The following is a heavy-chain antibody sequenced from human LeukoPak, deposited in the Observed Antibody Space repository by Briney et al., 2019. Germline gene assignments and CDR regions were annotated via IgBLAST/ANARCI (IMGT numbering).Heavy chain of an antibody. J-gene: IGHJ4*02. CDR2: IYYSGST. Sequence: SETLSLTCAVYGGSFSGFYWSWIRQPPGKGLEWIGSIYYSGSTYYNPSLKSRVTISADTSKNQFSLKLSSVTAADTAVYYCARQERRPLGYCSGGSCYSGCFDYWGQGTLVTVSS. CDR3: ARQERRPLGYCSGGSCYSGCFDY. CDR1: GGSFSGFY. D-gene: IGHD2-15*01. V-gene: IGHV4-39*01.